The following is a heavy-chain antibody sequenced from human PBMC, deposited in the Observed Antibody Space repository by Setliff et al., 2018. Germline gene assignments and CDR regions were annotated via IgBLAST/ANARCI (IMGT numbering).Heavy chain of an antibody. D-gene: IGHD3-3*01. CDR2: IIPIFGTP. CDR1: GGMSGTYS. V-gene: IGHV1-69*13. J-gene: IGHJ5*02. Sequence: SVKVSCKASGGMSGTYSISWVRQAPGQGLEWMGAIIPIFGTPNYAQKFQDRVTITAGVSTSTAYMELSSLRAEDTSVYYCGRDVFDFRTGQGGPWGQGTRVTVSS. CDR3: GRDVFDFRTGQGGP.